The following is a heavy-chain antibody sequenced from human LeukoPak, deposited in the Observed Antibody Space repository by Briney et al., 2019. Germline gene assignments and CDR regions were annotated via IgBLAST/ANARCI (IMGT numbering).Heavy chain of an antibody. V-gene: IGHV3-7*05. CDR3: ARQHLIDDGSSYYYDAFDI. CDR2: IKEDGSRN. Sequence: PGGSLRLSCAASGFTFSNYWMSWVRQAPGKGLEWVANIKEDGSRNHYVDSVKGRFTISRDNAKGSLYLQMNSLRAEDTAVYYCARQHLIDDGSSYYYDAFDIWGQGTMVTVSS. CDR1: GFTFSNYW. D-gene: IGHD6-13*01. J-gene: IGHJ3*02.